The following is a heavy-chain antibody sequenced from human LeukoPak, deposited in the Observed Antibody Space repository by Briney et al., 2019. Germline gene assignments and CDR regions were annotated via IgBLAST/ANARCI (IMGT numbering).Heavy chain of an antibody. CDR3: ARYSAGNYYDSSGYLDY. D-gene: IGHD3-22*01. CDR1: GFTFSSYE. V-gene: IGHV3-48*03. J-gene: IGHJ4*02. CDR2: ISSSGSTI. Sequence: GGSLRLSCAASGFTFSSYEMNWVRQAPGKGLEWVSYISSSGSTIYYADSVKGRFTISRDNAKNTLYLQMNSLRAEDTAVYYCARYSAGNYYDSSGYLDYWGQGTLVTVSS.